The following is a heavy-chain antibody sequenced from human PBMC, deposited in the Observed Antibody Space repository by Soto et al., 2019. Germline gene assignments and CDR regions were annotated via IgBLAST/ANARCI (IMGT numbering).Heavy chain of an antibody. CDR1: GGTFSSYA. CDR3: ARAGTTVTTNDYYGMDV. Sequence: QVQLVQSGAEVKKPGSSVKVSCKASGGTFSSYAISWVRQAPGQGLEWMGGIIPIFGTANYAQKFQGRVTITADKSTSTAYMELSSLRSEDTAVYYCARAGTTVTTNDYYGMDVWGQGTTVTVSS. J-gene: IGHJ6*02. V-gene: IGHV1-69*06. D-gene: IGHD4-17*01. CDR2: IIPIFGTA.